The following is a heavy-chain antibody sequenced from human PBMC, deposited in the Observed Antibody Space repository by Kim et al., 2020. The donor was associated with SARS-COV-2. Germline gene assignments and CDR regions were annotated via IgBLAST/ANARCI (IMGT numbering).Heavy chain of an antibody. Sequence: GGSLRLSCAASGFTFSSYEMNWVRQAPGKGLEWVSYISSSGSTIYYADSVKGRFTISRDNTKNSLYLQMNSLRAEDTAVYYCARVWGSMVRGVIGMDVWGQGTTVTVSS. CDR2: ISSSGSTI. CDR3: ARVWGSMVRGVIGMDV. CDR1: GFTFSSYE. D-gene: IGHD3-10*01. J-gene: IGHJ6*02. V-gene: IGHV3-48*03.